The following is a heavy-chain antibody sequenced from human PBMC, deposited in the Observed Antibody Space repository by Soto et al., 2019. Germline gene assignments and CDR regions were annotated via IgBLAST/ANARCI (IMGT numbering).Heavy chain of an antibody. CDR3: AKFRKVLTVGKPDALDI. D-gene: IGHD2-21*02. CDR1: GFPFRNYD. Sequence: EVQLLESGGKLVQPGGSLRLSCAASGFPFRNYDMNWVRQAPGKGLEWVSTISGSTNATYYGDSVKGRFTISRDDSKMTLFLKMNSLRADDTAVYYCAKFRKVLTVGKPDALDIWGQGTVVTVSS. CDR2: ISGSTNAT. J-gene: IGHJ3*02. V-gene: IGHV3-23*01.